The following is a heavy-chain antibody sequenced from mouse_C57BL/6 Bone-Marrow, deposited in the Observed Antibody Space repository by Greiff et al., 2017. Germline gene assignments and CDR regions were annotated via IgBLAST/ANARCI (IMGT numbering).Heavy chain of an antibody. CDR3: ARGDYYGSSWGRDY. D-gene: IGHD1-1*01. V-gene: IGHV1-4*01. J-gene: IGHJ2*01. CDR2: INPSSGYT. Sequence: VQLQQSGAELARPGASVKMSCKASGYTFTSYTMHWVKQRPGQGLEWIGYINPSSGYTKYNQKFKDKATLTADKSSSPAYMQLSSLTSEDSAVYYCARGDYYGSSWGRDYWGQGTTLTVSS. CDR1: GYTFTSYT.